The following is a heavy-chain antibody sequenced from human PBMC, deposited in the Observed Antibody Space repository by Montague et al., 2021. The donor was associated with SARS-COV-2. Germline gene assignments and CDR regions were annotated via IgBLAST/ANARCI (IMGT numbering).Heavy chain of an antibody. D-gene: IGHD6-13*01. CDR2: IDWDDDK. J-gene: IGHJ4*02. Sequence: PALMKPTQTLTLTCTFSGFSLSTSGVGVGWIRQPPGKALEWLALIDWDDDKHYSPSLKSRLTITKDASKNQVVLTMTNMDPVDTATYYCAHMDPGRIAAAGFDYWGQGTLVTVSS. CDR1: GFSLSTSGVG. CDR3: AHMDPGRIAAAGFDY. V-gene: IGHV2-5*02.